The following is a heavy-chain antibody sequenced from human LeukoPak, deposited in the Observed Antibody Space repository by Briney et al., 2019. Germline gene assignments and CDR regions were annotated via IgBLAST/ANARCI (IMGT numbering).Heavy chain of an antibody. CDR1: GDSISSSSYY. CDR2: IYYSGAT. CDR3: ARVWRGGMSYSYYHYVDV. Sequence: SETLSLTCTVSGDSISSSSYYWGWIRQPPGKGLEWIGSIYYSGATRYNPPLQSRVSMSLDTSRNHFSLKLTSVVAADTAVYYCARVWRGGMSYSYYHYVDVWGKGTTVTVSS. J-gene: IGHJ6*03. D-gene: IGHD2-21*01. V-gene: IGHV4-39*07.